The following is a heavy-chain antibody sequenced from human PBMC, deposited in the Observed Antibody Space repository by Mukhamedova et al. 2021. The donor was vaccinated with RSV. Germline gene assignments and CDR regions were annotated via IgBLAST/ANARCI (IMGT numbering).Heavy chain of an antibody. V-gene: IGHV3-30*02. J-gene: IGHJ4*02. CDR3: SKDLGGNNPYYFDY. CDR2: TRFDGANE. D-gene: IGHD1/OR15-1a*01. Sequence: VRQAPGKGLEWVAFTRFDGANEYYADSVKGRFTISRDNSKNTLYLQMNSLRAEDTAVYYCSKDLGGNNPYYFDYWGKGTVVAVSS.